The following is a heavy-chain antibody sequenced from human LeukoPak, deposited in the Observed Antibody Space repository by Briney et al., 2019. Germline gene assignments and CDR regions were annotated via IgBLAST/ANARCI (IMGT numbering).Heavy chain of an antibody. D-gene: IGHD2-2*02. CDR1: GFTFSSYC. V-gene: IGHV3-7*01. CDR2: IKQDGSEK. J-gene: IGHJ4*02. CDR3: ARDIVVVPAAIYYFDY. Sequence: GGSLRLSCAASGFTFSSYCMSWVRQAPGKGLEWVANIKQDGSEKYYVDSLKGRFTISRDNAKNYLYLQMNSLRAEDTAVYYCARDIVVVPAAIYYFDYWGQGTLVTVSS.